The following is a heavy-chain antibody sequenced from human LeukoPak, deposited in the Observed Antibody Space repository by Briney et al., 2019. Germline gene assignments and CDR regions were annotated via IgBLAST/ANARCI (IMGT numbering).Heavy chain of an antibody. V-gene: IGHV3-30-3*01. CDR3: ARDTYYYDSSGYYSPQGYYYYGMDV. J-gene: IGHJ6*02. CDR2: ISYDGSNK. D-gene: IGHD3-22*01. CDR1: GFTFSSYA. Sequence: PGGSLRLSCAASGFTFSSYAMHWVRQAPSKGLEWVAVISYDGSNKYYADSVKGRFTISRDNSKNTLYLQMNSLRAEDTAVYYCARDTYYYDSSGYYSPQGYYYYGMDVWGQGTTVTVSS.